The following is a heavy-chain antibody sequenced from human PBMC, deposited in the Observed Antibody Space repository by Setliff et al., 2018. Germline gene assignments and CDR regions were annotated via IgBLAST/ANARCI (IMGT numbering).Heavy chain of an antibody. J-gene: IGHJ4*02. V-gene: IGHV1-2*04. D-gene: IGHD2-8*01. CDR1: GYIFTDNY. CDR2: INPKTGGT. CDR3: ARGLIVLPGPSGDMGYFDY. Sequence: ASVKVSCKASGYIFTDNYIHWVRQAPGQGLEWMGWINPKTGGTNLAQKFQGWVSMTRDTSTSTVYLELSSLRSEDTAVYYCARGLIVLPGPSGDMGYFDYWGQGTLVTVSS.